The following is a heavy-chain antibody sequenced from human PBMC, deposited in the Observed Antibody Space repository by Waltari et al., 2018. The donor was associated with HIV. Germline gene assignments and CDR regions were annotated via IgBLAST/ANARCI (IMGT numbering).Heavy chain of an antibody. CDR1: GGSISSGGYY. Sequence: QVQLQESGPGLVKPSQTPSLTCTVSGGSISSGGYYWSWIRQHPGKGLEWIEYIYYSGSTYYNPSLKSRVTISVDTSKNQFSLKLSSVTAADTAVYYCASTHCSSTSCYADWYFDLWGRGTLVTVSS. J-gene: IGHJ2*01. CDR3: ASTHCSSTSCYADWYFDL. D-gene: IGHD2-2*01. CDR2: IYYSGST. V-gene: IGHV4-31*03.